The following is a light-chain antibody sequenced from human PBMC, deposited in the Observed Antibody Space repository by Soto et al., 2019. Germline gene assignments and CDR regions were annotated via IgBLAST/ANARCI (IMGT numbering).Light chain of an antibody. J-gene: IGKJ4*01. Sequence: EFVLTQSPGTLSLSPGERATLSCRASQTVRNNYLAWYQQKPGQAPRLLIYGASTRATGIPARFSGSGSGTEFTLTISSLQSEDFAVYSCQHYNDLPLTFGGGTKVDIK. CDR1: QTVRNN. CDR2: GAS. V-gene: IGKV3-15*01. CDR3: QHYNDLPLT.